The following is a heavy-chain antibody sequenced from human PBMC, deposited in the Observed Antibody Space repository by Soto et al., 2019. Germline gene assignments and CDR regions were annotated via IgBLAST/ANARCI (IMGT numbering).Heavy chain of an antibody. CDR3: ARVRYGDYGVVT. CDR2: IKQDGSEK. J-gene: IGHJ5*02. D-gene: IGHD4-17*01. Sequence: GGSLRLSCAASGFTFSTYAMSWVRQAPGKGLEWVANIKQDGSEKYYVDSVKGRFTISRDNAKNSLYLQMNSLRAEDTAVYYCARVRYGDYGVVTWGQGTLVTVSS. V-gene: IGHV3-7*01. CDR1: GFTFSTYA.